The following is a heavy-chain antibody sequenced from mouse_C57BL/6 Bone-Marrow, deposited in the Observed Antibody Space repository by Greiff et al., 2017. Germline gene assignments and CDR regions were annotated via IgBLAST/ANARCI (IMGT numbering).Heavy chain of an antibody. Sequence: QVQLQQPGAELVRPGSSVKLSCKASGYTFTSYWMDWVKQRPGQGLEWIGNIYPSDSETHYNQKFKDKATLTVDKSSSTAYMQLSSLTSEDSAVYYCARILSLTDWGQGTTRTVSS. CDR2: IYPSDSET. CDR1: GYTFTSYW. CDR3: ARILSLTD. V-gene: IGHV1-61*01. J-gene: IGHJ2*01. D-gene: IGHD2-13*01.